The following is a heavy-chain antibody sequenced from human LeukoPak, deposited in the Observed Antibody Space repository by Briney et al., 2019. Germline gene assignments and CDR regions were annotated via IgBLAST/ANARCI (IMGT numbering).Heavy chain of an antibody. CDR3: ARVFPGGYSYGRHFDY. D-gene: IGHD5-18*01. CDR1: GYTFTSYG. J-gene: IGHJ4*02. V-gene: IGHV1-18*01. CDR2: ISAYNGNT. Sequence: GASVKVSCKASGYTFTSYGISWARQAPGQGLEWMGWISAYNGNTNYAQKLQGRVTMTTDTSTSTAYMELRSLRSDDTAVYYCARVFPGGYSYGRHFDYWGQGTLVTVSS.